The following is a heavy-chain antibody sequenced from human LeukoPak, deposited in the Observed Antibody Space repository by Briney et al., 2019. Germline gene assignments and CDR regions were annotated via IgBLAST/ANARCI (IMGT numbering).Heavy chain of an antibody. CDR3: VRHAASGGSGVDH. Sequence: GGSLRLSCAASGFTFSGSAMHWVRQASGKGLEWVGRIRSKTNNYATAYAASVKDRFTISRDDSTNTAYLQMNSLKTEDTAVYYCVRHAASGGSGVDHWGQGTLVTVSS. J-gene: IGHJ4*02. V-gene: IGHV3-73*01. D-gene: IGHD3-10*01. CDR1: GFTFSGSA. CDR2: IRSKTNNYAT.